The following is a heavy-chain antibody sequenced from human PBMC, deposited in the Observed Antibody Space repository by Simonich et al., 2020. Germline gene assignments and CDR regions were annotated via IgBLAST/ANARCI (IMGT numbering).Heavy chain of an antibody. CDR3: ARHAGFAFDI. D-gene: IGHD6-13*01. CDR1: GGSISSSSYY. J-gene: IGHJ3*02. CDR2: SYYSGST. V-gene: IGHV4-39*01. Sequence: QLQLQESGPGLVKPSETLSLTCTVSGGSISSSSYYWGWIRQPPGKGLEWIGSSYYSGSTYYNPSLKNRVTISVDTSKNQFSLKLSSVTAADTAVYYCARHAGFAFDIWGQGTMVTVSS.